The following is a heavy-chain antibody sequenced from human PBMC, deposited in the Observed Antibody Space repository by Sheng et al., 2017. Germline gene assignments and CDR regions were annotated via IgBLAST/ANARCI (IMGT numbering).Heavy chain of an antibody. V-gene: IGHV4-30-2*01. J-gene: IGHJ4*02. D-gene: IGHD3-10*01. CDR1: GGSISSGGYS. CDR2: IYHSGST. Sequence: QLQLQESGSGLVKPSQTLSLTCAVSGGSISSGGYSWSWIRQPPGKGLEWIGYIYHSGSTYYNPSLKSRVTISVDRSKNQFSLKLSSVTAADTAVYYCARARIRFGELLPTRGYYFDYWGQGTLVTVSS. CDR3: ARARIRFGELLPTRGYYFDY.